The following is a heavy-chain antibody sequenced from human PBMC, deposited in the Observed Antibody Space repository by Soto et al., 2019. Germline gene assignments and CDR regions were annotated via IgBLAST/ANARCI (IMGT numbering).Heavy chain of an antibody. D-gene: IGHD3-3*01. V-gene: IGHV3-23*01. CDR1: GFTFSSYA. J-gene: IGHJ5*02. Sequence: GGSLRLSCAASGFTFSSYAMSWVRQAPGKGLEWVSAISGSGGSTYYADSVKGRFTTSRDNSKNTLYLQMNSLRAEDTAVYYCAKDRRYYDFWSGYFDPWGQGTLVTVSS. CDR2: ISGSGGST. CDR3: AKDRRYYDFWSGYFDP.